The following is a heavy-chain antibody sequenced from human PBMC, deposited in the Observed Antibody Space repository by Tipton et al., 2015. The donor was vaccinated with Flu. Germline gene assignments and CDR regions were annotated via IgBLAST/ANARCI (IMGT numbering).Heavy chain of an antibody. CDR3: AKVIPELVAGLDY. J-gene: IGHJ4*02. CDR1: GFTINRYG. D-gene: IGHD5-12*01. CDR2: IGGSGYTT. V-gene: IGHV3-23*01. Sequence: SPRLSCAVSGFTINRYGMSWVRQFPGKGLEWVAAIGGSGYTTYFADSVKGRFTISRDIFTNTLYLQMNSLRAGDTAVYYCAKVIPELVAGLDYWGQGTLVTVSS.